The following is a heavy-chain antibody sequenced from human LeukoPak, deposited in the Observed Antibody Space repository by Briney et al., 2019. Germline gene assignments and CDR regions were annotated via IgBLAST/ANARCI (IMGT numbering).Heavy chain of an antibody. Sequence: GGSLRLSCAAPGFTFSSYWMSWVRQAPGKGLEWVANIKQDGSEKYYVDSVKGRFTISRDNAKNSLYLQMNSLRAEDTAVYYCARGSTVTTDYWGQGTLVTVSS. D-gene: IGHD4-17*01. V-gene: IGHV3-7*04. CDR2: IKQDGSEK. CDR3: ARGSTVTTDY. J-gene: IGHJ4*02. CDR1: GFTFSSYW.